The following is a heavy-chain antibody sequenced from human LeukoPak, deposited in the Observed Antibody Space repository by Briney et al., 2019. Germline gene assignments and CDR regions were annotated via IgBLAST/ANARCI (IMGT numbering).Heavy chain of an antibody. V-gene: IGHV1-69*06. CDR2: IIPIFGTA. D-gene: IGHD2-2*01. CDR1: GGTFSSYA. Sequence: SVKVSCKASGGTFSSYAISWVRQAPGQGLEWMGGIIPIFGTANYAQKFQGRVTITADKSTSTAYMELSSLRSEDTAAYYCARYCSSTSCYFFDPWGQGTLVTVSS. CDR3: ARYCSSTSCYFFDP. J-gene: IGHJ5*02.